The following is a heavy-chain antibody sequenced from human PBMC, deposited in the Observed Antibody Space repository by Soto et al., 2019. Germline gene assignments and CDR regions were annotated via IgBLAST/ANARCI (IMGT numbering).Heavy chain of an antibody. Sequence: PETLSLTCTVSGGTISSYYWRWIRQPPGKGLEWIGNIYYSGSTNYNPYLKSRVTTSVDKSTTKISLKLSTVPAADTAAYDCGVIISWWKGSWFDPWGQGTLVTSPQ. CDR1: GGTISSYY. J-gene: IGHJ5*02. CDR2: IYYSGST. CDR3: GVIISWWKGSWFDP. D-gene: IGHD6-13*01. V-gene: IGHV4-59*01.